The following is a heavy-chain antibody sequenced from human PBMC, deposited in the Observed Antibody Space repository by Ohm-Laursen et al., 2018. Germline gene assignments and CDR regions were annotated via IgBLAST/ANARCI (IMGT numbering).Heavy chain of an antibody. CDR2: IYYSGST. CDR3: ARANSSGYYKFDY. Sequence: SQTLSLTCTVSGGSISSGGYYWSWIRQHPGKGLEWIGYIYYSGSTYYNPSLKSLVTISVDTSKNQFSLKLSSVTAADTAVYYCARANSSGYYKFDYWGQGTLVTVSS. CDR1: GGSISSGGYY. D-gene: IGHD3-22*01. V-gene: IGHV4-31*01. J-gene: IGHJ4*02.